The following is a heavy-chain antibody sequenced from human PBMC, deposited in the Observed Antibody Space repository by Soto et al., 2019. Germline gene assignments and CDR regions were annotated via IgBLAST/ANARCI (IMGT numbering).Heavy chain of an antibody. CDR1: GGSISSSSYY. Sequence: SETLSLTCTVSGGSISSSSYYWGWIRQPPGKGLEWIGSIYYSGSTYYNPSLKSRVTISVDTSKNQFSLKLSSVTAADTAVYYCARLGMGDYFDYWGQGTLVTISS. D-gene: IGHD3-10*01. CDR2: IYYSGST. V-gene: IGHV4-39*01. CDR3: ARLGMGDYFDY. J-gene: IGHJ4*02.